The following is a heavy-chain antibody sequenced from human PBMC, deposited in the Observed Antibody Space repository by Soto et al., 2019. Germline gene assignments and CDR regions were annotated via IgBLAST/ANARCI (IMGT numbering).Heavy chain of an antibody. V-gene: IGHV1-18*01. CDR3: ARERAVGQWLVSFDP. Sequence: ASVKVSCKASGYTFTSYGISWVRQAPGQGLEWMGWISAYNGNTNYAQKLQGRVTMTTDTSTSTAYMELRSLRSDDTAVYYCARERAVGQWLVSFDPWGQGTLVTVSS. D-gene: IGHD6-19*01. J-gene: IGHJ5*02. CDR1: GYTFTSYG. CDR2: ISAYNGNT.